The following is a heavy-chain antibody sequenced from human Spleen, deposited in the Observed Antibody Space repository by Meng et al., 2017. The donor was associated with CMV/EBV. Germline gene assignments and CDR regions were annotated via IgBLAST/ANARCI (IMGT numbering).Heavy chain of an antibody. CDR2: ISASGETL. D-gene: IGHD6-13*01. CDR3: ARDWYAMDV. V-gene: IGHV3-48*03. CDR1: GFTFSSYE. J-gene: IGHJ6*02. Sequence: GGSLRLSCAASGFTFSSYEMNWVRQAPGKGLEWVSFISASGETLNYADSVKGRFSISRDSAKNSLYLQMNSLRAQDTAVYFCARDWYAMDVWGPGTTVTVSS.